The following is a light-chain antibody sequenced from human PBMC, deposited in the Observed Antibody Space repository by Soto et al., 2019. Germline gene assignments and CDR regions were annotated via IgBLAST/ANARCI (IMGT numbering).Light chain of an antibody. CDR1: SSDVGGYNY. V-gene: IGLV2-14*01. CDR3: SSYTVTSITLYV. Sequence: QSALTQPASVSGSPGQSITISCTGTSSDVGGYNYVSWYQQHPGKAPKLMIYEVNNRPSGVSSRFSGSKSGNTASLTISGLQAEDEADYDCSSYTVTSITLYVFGTGTKLTVL. J-gene: IGLJ1*01. CDR2: EVN.